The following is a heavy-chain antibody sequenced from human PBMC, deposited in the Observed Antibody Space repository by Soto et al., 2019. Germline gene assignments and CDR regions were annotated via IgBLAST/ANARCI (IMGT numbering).Heavy chain of an antibody. CDR3: ARQIYDSDSGPNFQYYFDS. V-gene: IGHV5-51*01. D-gene: IGHD3-22*01. CDR2: LYPSGSHT. CDR1: GYSFPTYQ. Sequence: GESLKISCKGSGYSFPTYQIGWVRQMPGKGLEWMGILYPSGSHTRYSPSFQGQVTISADKSISTAYLQWSTLKASDTAMYYCARQIYDSDSGPNFQYYFDSWGQGTLVTVPQ. J-gene: IGHJ4*02.